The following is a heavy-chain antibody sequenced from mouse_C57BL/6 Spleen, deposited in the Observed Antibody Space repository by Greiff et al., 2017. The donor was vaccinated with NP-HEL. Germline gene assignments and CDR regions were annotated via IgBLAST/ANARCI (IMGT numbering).Heavy chain of an antibody. Sequence: QVQLQQSGAELARPGASVKLSCKASGYTFTSYGISWVKQRTGQGLEWIGEIYPRSGNTYYNEKFKGKATLTADKSSSTAYMELRSLTSEDSAVYFCARDEYDRSLYAMDYWGQGTSVTVSS. CDR1: GYTFTSYG. J-gene: IGHJ4*01. CDR3: ARDEYDRSLYAMDY. CDR2: IYPRSGNT. D-gene: IGHD2-14*01. V-gene: IGHV1-81*01.